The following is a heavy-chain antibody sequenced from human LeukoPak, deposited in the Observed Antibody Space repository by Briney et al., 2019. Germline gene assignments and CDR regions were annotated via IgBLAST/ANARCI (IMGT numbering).Heavy chain of an antibody. V-gene: IGHV3-66*04. Sequence: GGSLRLSCAASEFSVGSNYMTWVRQAPGKGLEWVSLIYSGGSTYYADSVKGRFTISRDNSKNTLYLQMHSLRAEDTAVYYCARQGRSGYYSAFQWFDPWGRGTLVTVSS. CDR2: IYSGGST. D-gene: IGHD3-22*01. CDR1: EFSVGSNY. J-gene: IGHJ5*02. CDR3: ARQGRSGYYSAFQWFDP.